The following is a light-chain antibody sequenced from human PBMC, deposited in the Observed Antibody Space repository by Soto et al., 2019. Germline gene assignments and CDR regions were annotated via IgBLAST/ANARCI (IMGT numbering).Light chain of an antibody. CDR2: AAS. Sequence: TQMTQSPSSLSASVGDRVTITCRASQAIGTALGWYQQKPGKAPKRLIYAASSLQSGAPPRFSGSGSGTDFTLTIRNLQPGDFATYFCLQYNTYPRTFGQGTKVDI. CDR3: LQYNTYPRT. J-gene: IGKJ1*01. CDR1: QAIGTA. V-gene: IGKV1-17*02.